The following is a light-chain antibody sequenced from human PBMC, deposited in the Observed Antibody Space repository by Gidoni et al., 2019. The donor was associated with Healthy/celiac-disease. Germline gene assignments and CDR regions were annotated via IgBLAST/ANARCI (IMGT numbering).Light chain of an antibody. V-gene: IGKV3-11*01. Sequence: EIVLTQSPVTLSLSPGERATLSCRASQSISSYLAWYQQKPDQAPRLLIYDAYKRATGIPARFSGSGSGTDFTLTISSLETEDFAVYYCQQRSNWLYTFGQGTKLEIK. J-gene: IGKJ2*01. CDR3: QQRSNWLYT. CDR2: DAY. CDR1: QSISSY.